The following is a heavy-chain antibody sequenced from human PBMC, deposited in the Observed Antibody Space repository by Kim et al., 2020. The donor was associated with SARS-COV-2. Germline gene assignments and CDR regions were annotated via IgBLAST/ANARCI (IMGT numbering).Heavy chain of an antibody. CDR2: ISGSGGST. D-gene: IGHD6-13*01. CDR1: GFTFSSYA. J-gene: IGHJ4*02. CDR3: AKDLGGSSSWYGYYFDY. V-gene: IGHV3-23*01. Sequence: GGSLRLSCAASGFTFSSYAMSWVRQAPGKGLEWVSAISGSGGSTYYADSVKGRFTISRDNSKNTLYLQMNSLRAEDTAVYYCAKDLGGSSSWYGYYFDYWGPGTLVTVSS.